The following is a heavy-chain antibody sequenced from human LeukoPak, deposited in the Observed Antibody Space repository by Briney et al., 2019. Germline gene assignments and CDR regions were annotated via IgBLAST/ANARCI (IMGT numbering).Heavy chain of an antibody. Sequence: GGSLRLSCAPSGFTFSSYAMHWVRQAPGKGLEWVAVISYDGSNKYYADSVKGRFTISRDNSKNTLYLQMNSLRAEDTAVYYCARPRGDYDSSGYYIHWGQGTLVTVSS. D-gene: IGHD3-22*01. V-gene: IGHV3-30-3*01. CDR3: ARPRGDYDSSGYYIH. CDR2: ISYDGSNK. J-gene: IGHJ4*02. CDR1: GFTFSSYA.